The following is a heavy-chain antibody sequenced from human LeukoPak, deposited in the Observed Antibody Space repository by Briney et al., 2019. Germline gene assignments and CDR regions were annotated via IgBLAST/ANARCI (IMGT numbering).Heavy chain of an antibody. CDR1: GFSFSAFW. CDR2: IKQDGSEK. D-gene: IGHD3-10*01. CDR3: ARDYYGSGGYYDR. J-gene: IGHJ5*02. V-gene: IGHV3-7*01. Sequence: GGSLRLSCAASGFSFSAFWMTWLRQAPGKGLEWVANIKQDGSEKNYVESVKGRFSISRDNAKKSLYLQMNSLRAEDTAVYYCARDYYGSGGYYDRWGQGTLVTVS.